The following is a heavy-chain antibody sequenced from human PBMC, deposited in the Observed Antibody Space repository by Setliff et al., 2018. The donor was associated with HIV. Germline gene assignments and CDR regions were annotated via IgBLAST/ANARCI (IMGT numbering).Heavy chain of an antibody. Sequence: SETLSLTCAVYGESFSGYYWSWIRQPPGKGLEWIGEINHSGSTNYNPSLKSRVTISVDTSKNQFSLRLSSVAAGDTAVYYCARSIVPVASGYYYFEYWGQGTLVTVSS. CDR1: GESFSGYY. CDR3: ARSIVPVASGYYYFEY. V-gene: IGHV4-34*01. CDR2: INHSGST. D-gene: IGHD3-3*01. J-gene: IGHJ4*02.